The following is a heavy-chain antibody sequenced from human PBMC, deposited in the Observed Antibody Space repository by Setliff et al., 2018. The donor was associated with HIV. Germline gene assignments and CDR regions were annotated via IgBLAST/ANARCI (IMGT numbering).Heavy chain of an antibody. CDR2: IDYSGRT. J-gene: IGHJ4*02. CDR3: AHKPRIFAAGTHYFDF. D-gene: IGHD6-13*01. CDR1: GASISSHS. V-gene: IGHV4-59*11. Sequence: PSETLSLTCNVSGASISSHSWTWIRQPPGKGLEWIGSIDYSGRTDKKTSLKSRLRMSIDTSKNQFYVNLFSVTSADTATYYCAHKPRIFAAGTHYFDFWGQGTLVTVSS.